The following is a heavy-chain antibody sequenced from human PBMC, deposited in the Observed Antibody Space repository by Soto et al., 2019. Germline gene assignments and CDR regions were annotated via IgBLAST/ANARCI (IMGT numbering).Heavy chain of an antibody. CDR1: GYTFTSYA. Sequence: ASVKVSCKASGYTFTSYAMHWVRQAPGQRLEWMGWINAGNGNTKYSQKFQGRVTITRDTSASTAYMELSSLRSEDTAVYYCAREHGFWSGYYLYYFDYWGQGTLVTVSS. V-gene: IGHV1-3*01. D-gene: IGHD3-3*01. CDR3: AREHGFWSGYYLYYFDY. J-gene: IGHJ4*02. CDR2: INAGNGNT.